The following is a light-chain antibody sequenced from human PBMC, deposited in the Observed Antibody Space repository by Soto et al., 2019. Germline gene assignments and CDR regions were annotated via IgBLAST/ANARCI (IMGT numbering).Light chain of an antibody. J-gene: IGKJ4*01. CDR1: QSFSSYY. Sequence: EVVLTQSPGTLSLSPGDRVTLSCRASQSFSSYYLAWYQQKPGQAPRLLIYGASSRAPGTPDRFSGSGSGTELRITISRMEPEDFAVYFCNQRAGWPPTFGGGTKVDIK. CDR3: NQRAGWPPT. V-gene: IGKV3D-20*02. CDR2: GAS.